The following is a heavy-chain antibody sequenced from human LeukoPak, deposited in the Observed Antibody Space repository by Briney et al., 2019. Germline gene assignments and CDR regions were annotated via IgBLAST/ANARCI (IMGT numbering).Heavy chain of an antibody. Sequence: GGSLRLSCAASGFAFSSYWMSWLRQAPGKGLEWVANIKRDGSNTYYVDSVKGRFTISRDNAKNSLYLQLNSLRAEDTAVYYCARDANYDDSRGEKYFNCWGQGTLVTVSS. CDR2: IKRDGSNT. J-gene: IGHJ4*02. V-gene: IGHV3-7*01. D-gene: IGHD3-22*01. CDR3: ARDANYDDSRGEKYFNC. CDR1: GFAFSSYW.